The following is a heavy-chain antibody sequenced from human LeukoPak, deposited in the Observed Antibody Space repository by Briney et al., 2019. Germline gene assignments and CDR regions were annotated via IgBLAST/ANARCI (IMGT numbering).Heavy chain of an antibody. D-gene: IGHD7-27*01. J-gene: IGHJ4*02. V-gene: IGHV4-34*01. CDR3: ARERNGEDY. CDR1: GGSFSGYY. Sequence: SETLSLTCAVYGGSFSGYYWSWIRQPPGKGLEWIGEINQSGSNKYNPSLKSRVTISVDTSKNQFSLKLSSVTAADTAVYYCARERNGEDYWGQGTLVTVSS. CDR2: INQSGSN.